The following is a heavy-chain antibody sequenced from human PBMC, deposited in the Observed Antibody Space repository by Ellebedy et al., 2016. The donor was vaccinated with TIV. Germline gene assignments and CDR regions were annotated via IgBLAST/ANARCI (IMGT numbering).Heavy chain of an antibody. J-gene: IGHJ5*02. CDR3: VGFGVFNL. V-gene: IGHV3-7*01. D-gene: IGHD3-3*01. CDR2: IKTDGSET. Sequence: PGGSLRLSCDVSGFTFDTYAMAWVRQAPGKGLEWVAHIKTDGSETYYVDSVEGRFTISRENAKNALFLQMDGLRVDDSAVYYCVGFGVFNLWGQGAPVTVSS. CDR1: GFTFDTYA.